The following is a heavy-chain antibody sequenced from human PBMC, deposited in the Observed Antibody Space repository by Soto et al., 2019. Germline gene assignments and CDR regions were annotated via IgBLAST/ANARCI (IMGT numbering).Heavy chain of an antibody. CDR3: ARLYGAGRNWFDP. Sequence: PSETLSLTCSVSGGSTSSDNYYWSWIRQPPGKGLEWIGYIYYTGSTYYSPSLKSRVIISVDTSKSQFSLKLSSATAADTAVYYCARLYGAGRNWFDPWGQGTLVTVSS. CDR2: IYYTGST. CDR1: GGSTSSDNYY. V-gene: IGHV4-30-4*01. D-gene: IGHD3-10*01. J-gene: IGHJ5*02.